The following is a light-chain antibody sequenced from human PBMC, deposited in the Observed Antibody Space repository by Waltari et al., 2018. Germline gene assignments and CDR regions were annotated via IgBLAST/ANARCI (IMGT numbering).Light chain of an antibody. CDR1: QKINGY. Sequence: DIQMTQSPSSLSASVGDRVTITCRAGQKINGYLNWYQHKPGKAPKLLIYGASNLQTGVPSRLSGSESGTDFTLTINSLQPEDYATYFCQQTYSTPGITFGQGTRLEI. CDR2: GAS. CDR3: QQTYSTPGIT. J-gene: IGKJ5*01. V-gene: IGKV1-39*01.